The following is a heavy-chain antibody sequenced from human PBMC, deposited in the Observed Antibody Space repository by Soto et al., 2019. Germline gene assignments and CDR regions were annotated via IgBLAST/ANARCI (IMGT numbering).Heavy chain of an antibody. Sequence: GESPKIYCKGSGYSFRNNSLTSMRQMPGEGLECMGRIDPSDSYKSYSLSLQCHVAFPADKTITTDYLQWSSLRASDTGMYYCSRRGEAHYDSSGYHWALGYWGQGTPVTVSS. V-gene: IGHV5-10-1*01. D-gene: IGHD3-22*01. CDR1: GYSFRNNS. CDR3: SRRGEAHYDSSGYHWALGY. CDR2: IDPSDSYK. J-gene: IGHJ4*02.